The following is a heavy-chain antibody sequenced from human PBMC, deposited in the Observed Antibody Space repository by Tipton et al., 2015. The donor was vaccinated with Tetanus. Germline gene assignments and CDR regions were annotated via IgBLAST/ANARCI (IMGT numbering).Heavy chain of an antibody. J-gene: IGHJ5*02. Sequence: TLSLTCTVSGGSISSYYWSWIRQPPGKGLEWIGYIYYSGSTNYNPSLKSRVTISVDTSKNQFSLKLSSVTAADTAVYYCARGDCYDTPGWFDPWGQGTLVTVSS. CDR1: GGSISSYY. D-gene: IGHD3-22*01. V-gene: IGHV4-59*01. CDR3: ARGDCYDTPGWFDP. CDR2: IYYSGST.